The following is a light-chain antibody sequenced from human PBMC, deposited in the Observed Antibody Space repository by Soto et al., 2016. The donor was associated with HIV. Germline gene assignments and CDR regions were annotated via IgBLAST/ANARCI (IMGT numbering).Light chain of an antibody. V-gene: IGKV1-33*01. CDR3: QQYDNLLAT. Sequence: DIQMTQSPSSLSASVGDTVTITCQASQDISNYLNWYQQKPGKAPKLLIYDASNLETGVPSRFSGSGSGTDFTFTISSLQPEDIATYYCQQYDNLLATFGGGTKVRSN. CDR1: QDISNY. J-gene: IGKJ4*01. CDR2: DAS.